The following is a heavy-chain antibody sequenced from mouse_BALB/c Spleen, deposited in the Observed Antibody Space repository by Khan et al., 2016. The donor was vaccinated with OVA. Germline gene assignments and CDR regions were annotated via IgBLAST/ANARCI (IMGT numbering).Heavy chain of an antibody. Sequence: QVQLQQPGPELVKPGASVKMSCKVSGYTFTDYVISWVKQRTGQGLEWIGEIYPGSGSTYYNEKFKGKATLTADKSSNTVKMQVRSLTSEDSAVLFCARSYDVAWFAYWAKGLWSLSLQ. J-gene: IGHJ3*01. CDR1: GYTFTDYV. V-gene: IGHV1-81*01. CDR3: ARSYDVAWFAY. D-gene: IGHD1-1*01. CDR2: IYPGSGST.